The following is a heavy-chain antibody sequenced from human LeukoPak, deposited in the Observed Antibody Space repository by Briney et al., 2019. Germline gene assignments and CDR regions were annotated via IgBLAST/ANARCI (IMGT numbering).Heavy chain of an antibody. Sequence: GGSLRHFCAASGFTFSNFVMHWVRQTPDRGLEWVAIVWYDGINTYYADSVKGRFTISRDNSKSTLYLHMNSLRAEDTALYYCIKGYRSFDHWGQGTPVTVSS. CDR2: VWYDGINT. J-gene: IGHJ4*02. CDR3: IKGYRSFDH. V-gene: IGHV3-33*01. CDR1: GFTFSNFV. D-gene: IGHD6-19*01.